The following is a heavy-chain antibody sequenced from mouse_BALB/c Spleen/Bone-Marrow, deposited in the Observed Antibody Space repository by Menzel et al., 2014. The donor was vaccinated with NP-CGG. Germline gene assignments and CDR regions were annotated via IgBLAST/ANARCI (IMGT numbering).Heavy chain of an antibody. Sequence: VQLQQSGAALVRPGASVALSCKASGYTFTDYEMHWVKQTPVHGLEWIGAIDPETGGTAYNQRFKGKATLTADKSSSTAYMELRSLTSEDSAVYYCTRSLYGNYVMDFWGQGTSVTVSS. J-gene: IGHJ4*01. D-gene: IGHD2-1*01. CDR2: IDPETGGT. CDR3: TRSLYGNYVMDF. V-gene: IGHV1-15*01. CDR1: GYTFTDYE.